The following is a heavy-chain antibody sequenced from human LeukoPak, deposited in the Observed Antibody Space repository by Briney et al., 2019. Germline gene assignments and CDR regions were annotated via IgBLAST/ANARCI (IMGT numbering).Heavy chain of an antibody. CDR3: ARDGGYSYGFDY. CDR1: GYTFTSYA. CDR2: INAGNGNT. Sequence: GASVTVSCKASGYTFTSYAMHWVRQAPGQRLEWMGWINAGNGNTKYSQEFQGRVTITRDTSASTAYMELSSLRSEDMAVYYCARDGGYSYGFDYWGQGTLVTASS. D-gene: IGHD5-18*01. V-gene: IGHV1-3*03. J-gene: IGHJ4*02.